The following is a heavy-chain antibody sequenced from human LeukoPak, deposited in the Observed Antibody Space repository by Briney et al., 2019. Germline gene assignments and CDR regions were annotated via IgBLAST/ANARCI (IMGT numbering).Heavy chain of an antibody. J-gene: IGHJ6*03. V-gene: IGHV7-4-1*02. D-gene: IGHD3-10*01. CDR3: ARDYRGSGSYYNTKGPYYYYYMDV. CDR1: GYTFTSYA. CDR2: INTNTGNP. Sequence: ASVRVSCKASGYTFTSYAMNWVRQAPGQGLEWMGWINTNTGNPTYAQGFTGRFVFSLDTSVSTAYLQISSLKAEDTAVYYCARDYRGSGSYYNTKGPYYYYYMDVWGKGTTVTVSS.